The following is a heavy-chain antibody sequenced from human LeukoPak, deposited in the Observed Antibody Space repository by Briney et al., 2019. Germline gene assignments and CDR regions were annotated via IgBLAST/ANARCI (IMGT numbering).Heavy chain of an antibody. CDR2: IYDSGST. J-gene: IGHJ3*02. CDR1: GDSIGSYY. D-gene: IGHD4-11*01. CDR3: ARDFLNLDYQGTFDI. V-gene: IGHV4-4*07. Sequence: PSETLSLTCTVSGDSIGSYYWSWIRQPAGKGLEGIGRIYDSGSTNSNPSLKSRVTLSVDSSKNQFSLKLSSVTAADTAVYYCARDFLNLDYQGTFDIWGQGTMVTVSS.